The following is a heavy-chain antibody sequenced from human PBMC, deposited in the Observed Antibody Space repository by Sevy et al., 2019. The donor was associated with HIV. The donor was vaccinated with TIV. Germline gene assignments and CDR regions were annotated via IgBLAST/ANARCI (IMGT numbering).Heavy chain of an antibody. CDR2: IYPGDSDT. CDR1: GYSFTSYW. CDR3: ARTATYTTGWYARDY. J-gene: IGHJ4*02. Sequence: GGSLRLSCKGSGYSFTSYWIGWVRQMPGKGLEWMGIIYPGDSDTRYSPSFQGQVTISADTSISTAYLQWSSLKASDTAMYYCARTATYTTGWYARDYWGQGTLVTVSS. D-gene: IGHD6-19*01. V-gene: IGHV5-51*01.